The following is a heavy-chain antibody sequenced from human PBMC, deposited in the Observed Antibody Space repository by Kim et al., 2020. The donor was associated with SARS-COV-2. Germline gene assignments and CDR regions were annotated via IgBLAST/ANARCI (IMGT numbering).Heavy chain of an antibody. D-gene: IGHD6-13*01. CDR3: AREEYSSSWYGWFDP. CDR2: IYYSGST. Sequence: SETLSLTCTVSGGSISSSSYYWGWIRQPPGKGMEWIGSIYYSGSTYYNPSLKSRVTISVDTSKNQFSLKLSSVTAADTAVYYCAREEYSSSWYGWFDPWGQGTLVTVSS. V-gene: IGHV4-39*07. J-gene: IGHJ5*02. CDR1: GGSISSSSYY.